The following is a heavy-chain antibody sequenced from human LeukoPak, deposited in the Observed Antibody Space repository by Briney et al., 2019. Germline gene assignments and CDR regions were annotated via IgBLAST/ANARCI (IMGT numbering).Heavy chain of an antibody. CDR3: ARLASHECKSDQCYSWFGP. D-gene: IGHD2/OR15-2a*01. CDR1: GASLTTNY. CDR2: IYYPRNT. J-gene: IGHJ5*02. V-gene: IGHV4-59*01. Sequence: SETLYLTCNVSGASLTTNYWSLVPQPPGKGLEWIGYIYYPRNTDYKPSLQSRVIISVDESKHQIPLNLISLTAADTAMYYCARLASHECKSDQCYSWFGPWGKGTLVTVSS.